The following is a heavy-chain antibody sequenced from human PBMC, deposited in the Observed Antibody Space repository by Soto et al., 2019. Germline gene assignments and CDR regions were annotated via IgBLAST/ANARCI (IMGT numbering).Heavy chain of an antibody. D-gene: IGHD6-19*01. CDR2: IYYSGGT. J-gene: IGHJ4*02. V-gene: IGHV4-4*02. CDR3: ARDTGWGLGY. CDR1: GDSINSNYC. Sequence: QVQLQESGPGLVRPSGTLSLTCAVSGDSINSNYCWTWVRQPPGKGLEWIAEIYYSGGTSYNPSLNSRVTISMDKSKNQFSLSLTSVPAADTAMYYCARDTGWGLGYWGQGTLVTVSS.